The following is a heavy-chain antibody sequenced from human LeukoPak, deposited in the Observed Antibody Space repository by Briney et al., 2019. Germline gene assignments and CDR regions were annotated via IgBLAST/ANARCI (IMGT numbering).Heavy chain of an antibody. CDR2: INHSGST. Sequence: SETLSLTCAVYGGPFSGYYWSWIRQPPGKGLEWIGEINHSGSTNYNPSLKSRVTISVDTSKNQFSLKLSSVTAADTAVYYCARGYSSIFSYYYYMDVWGKGTTVTVSS. CDR3: ARGYSSIFSYYYYMDV. D-gene: IGHD4-11*01. J-gene: IGHJ6*03. V-gene: IGHV4-34*01. CDR1: GGPFSGYY.